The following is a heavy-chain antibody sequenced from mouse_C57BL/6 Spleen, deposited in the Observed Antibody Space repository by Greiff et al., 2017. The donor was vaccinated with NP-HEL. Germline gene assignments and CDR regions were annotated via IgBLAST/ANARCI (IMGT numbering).Heavy chain of an antibody. V-gene: IGHV1-54*01. CDR1: GYAFTNYL. Sequence: QVQLKESGAELVRPGTSVKVSCKASGYAFTNYLIEWVKQRPGQGLEWIGVINPGSGGTNYNEKFKGKATLTADKSSSTAYMQLSSLTSEDSAVYFCAREALGLYYFDYWGQGTTLTVSS. CDR2: INPGSGGT. D-gene: IGHD4-1*01. CDR3: AREALGLYYFDY. J-gene: IGHJ2*01.